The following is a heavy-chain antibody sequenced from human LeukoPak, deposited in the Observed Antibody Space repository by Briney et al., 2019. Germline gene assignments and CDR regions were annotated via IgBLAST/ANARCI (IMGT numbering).Heavy chain of an antibody. Sequence: PGGSLRLSCAASGFTFSTYVMTWVRQAPGKGLEWVSAISGSGANTYYAGSVKGRFTISRDNSKNTLYLQMSSLSPEDTAVYYCAKDDTWIQLWYDYWGQGTLVTVSS. D-gene: IGHD5-18*01. CDR3: AKDDTWIQLWYDY. CDR2: ISGSGANT. J-gene: IGHJ4*02. CDR1: GFTFSTYV. V-gene: IGHV3-23*01.